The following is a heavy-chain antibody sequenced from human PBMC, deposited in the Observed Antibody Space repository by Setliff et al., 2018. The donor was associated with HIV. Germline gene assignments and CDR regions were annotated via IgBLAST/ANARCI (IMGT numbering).Heavy chain of an antibody. CDR1: GGSISSGDYY. CDR3: ARLPDINSWPFDY. CDR2: IQHSGGT. Sequence: PSETLSLTCTVSGGSISSGDYYWTWIRQPAGKGLQWIGRIQHSGGTQYNPSLMSRLTMSVDSSKNQFSLSLSSVTAADTAVYYCARLPDINSWPFDYWARGTLVTVSS. D-gene: IGHD6-13*01. J-gene: IGHJ4*02. V-gene: IGHV4-61*10.